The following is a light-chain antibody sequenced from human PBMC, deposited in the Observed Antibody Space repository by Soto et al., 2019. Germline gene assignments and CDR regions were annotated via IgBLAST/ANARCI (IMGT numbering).Light chain of an antibody. CDR2: RAS. CDR1: QSVSDN. CDR3: QMYKSWSVT. V-gene: IGKV3-15*01. J-gene: IGKJ5*01. Sequence: EVLMTQSPDTMYVSPGERVTLSCRASQSVSDNLAWYQQKPGQGPRLLVYRASTRTLAIPARFSGIESGTEFTLAIIILQSGDFALYSCQMYKSWSVTFGQGTRLEIK.